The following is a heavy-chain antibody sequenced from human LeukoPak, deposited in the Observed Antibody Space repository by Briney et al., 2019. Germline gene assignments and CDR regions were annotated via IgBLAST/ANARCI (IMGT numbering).Heavy chain of an antibody. CDR1: GYTFTNYG. D-gene: IGHD2-21*02. J-gene: IGHJ3*02. V-gene: IGHV1-18*01. Sequence: GASVKVSCKASGYTFTNYGISWVRQAPGQGLEWMGWISVYNDNTNYAQKFQGRVSMTTDTSTTTAYMELRSLRFDDTAVYYCARHLHIVMVTEDAFDIWGQGTMVTVSS. CDR3: ARHLHIVMVTEDAFDI. CDR2: ISVYNDNT.